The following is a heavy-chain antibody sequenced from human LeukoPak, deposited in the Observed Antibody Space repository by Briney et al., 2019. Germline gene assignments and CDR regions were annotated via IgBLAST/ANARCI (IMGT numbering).Heavy chain of an antibody. Sequence: PGGSLRLSCAASGFIVNTNYMSWVRQAPGRGLEWVSFIYADGNTYYADSVKGRFTISRDNAKNSLYLQMDTLRADDSAIYYCARDKISGPTKFDHWGRGTLVTVSS. D-gene: IGHD3-10*01. CDR2: IYADGNT. J-gene: IGHJ4*02. CDR1: GFIVNTNY. CDR3: ARDKISGPTKFDH. V-gene: IGHV3-53*01.